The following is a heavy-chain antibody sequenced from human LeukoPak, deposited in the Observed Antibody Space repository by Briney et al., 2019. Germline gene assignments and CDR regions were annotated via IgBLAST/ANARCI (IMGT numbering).Heavy chain of an antibody. CDR2: INPNSGGT. Sequence: ASVKVSCKASGYTFTGYYMHWVRQAPGQGLEWMGWINPNSGGTNYAQKFQGRVTMTRDTSISTAYMELSRLRSDDTAVYYCASPYQLLFESAFDIWVQGTMVTVSS. CDR1: GYTFTGYY. V-gene: IGHV1-2*02. J-gene: IGHJ3*02. D-gene: IGHD2-2*01. CDR3: ASPYQLLFESAFDI.